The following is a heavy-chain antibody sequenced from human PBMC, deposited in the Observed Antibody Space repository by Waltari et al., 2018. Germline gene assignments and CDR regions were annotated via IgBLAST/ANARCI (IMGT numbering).Heavy chain of an antibody. CDR1: GGSFSGYY. CDR3: VRADRYSSTFDY. CDR2: ITQSGTT. D-gene: IGHD6-13*01. J-gene: IGHJ4*02. Sequence: QVQLQQWGAGLLMTSGTLSLTCAVYGGSFSGYYWTWFRQPPGKGLEWIGEITQSGTTNYNSSLESRVTISVDASKNQFSLKGNSVTAADTAVYYCVRADRYSSTFDYWGQGTLVTVSS. V-gene: IGHV4-34*01.